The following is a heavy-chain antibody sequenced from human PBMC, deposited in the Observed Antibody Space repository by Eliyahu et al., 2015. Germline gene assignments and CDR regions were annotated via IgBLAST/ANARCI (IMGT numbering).Heavy chain of an antibody. CDR3: ARSLPPNYQDSCGPFQD. CDR2: XSSSGAFR. D-gene: IGHD3-22*01. CDR1: GFXVRDXY. J-gene: IGHJ4*02. V-gene: IGHV3-11*01. Sequence: QVHLVESGGVLVKPGGSLXLSCEXSGFXVRDXYISWVRQAPGKGLDWIAYXSSSGAFRYYADSVKGRFTISRDNAKNSLFLEMNSLRADDTATYYCARSLPPNYQDSCGPFQDWGQGTLVTVSS.